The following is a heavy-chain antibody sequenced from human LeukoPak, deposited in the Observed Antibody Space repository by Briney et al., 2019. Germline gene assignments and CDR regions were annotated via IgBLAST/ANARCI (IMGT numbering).Heavy chain of an antibody. Sequence: PSETLSLTCAVYGGSFSGYYWSWIRQPPGKGLEWIGEINHSGSTNYNPSLKSRVTISVDTSKNQFSLKLSSVTAADTAVYYCAREMIAQVSVFDYWGQGTLVTVSS. D-gene: IGHD3-22*01. V-gene: IGHV4-34*01. J-gene: IGHJ4*02. CDR2: INHSGST. CDR1: GGSFSGYY. CDR3: AREMIAQVSVFDY.